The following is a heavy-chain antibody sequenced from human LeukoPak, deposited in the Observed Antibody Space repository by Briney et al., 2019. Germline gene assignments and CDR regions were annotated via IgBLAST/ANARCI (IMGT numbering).Heavy chain of an antibody. D-gene: IGHD3-10*01. CDR3: AKDKDRITMVRGVPYFDY. Sequence: PGRSLRLSCAASGFTVDDYAMHWVRQAPGKGLVWVSGISWNRGSIGYADSVKGRFTISRDNAKNSLYLQMNSLRAEDTALYYCAKDKDRITMVRGVPYFDYWGQGTLVTVSS. V-gene: IGHV3-9*01. CDR2: ISWNRGSI. CDR1: GFTVDDYA. J-gene: IGHJ4*02.